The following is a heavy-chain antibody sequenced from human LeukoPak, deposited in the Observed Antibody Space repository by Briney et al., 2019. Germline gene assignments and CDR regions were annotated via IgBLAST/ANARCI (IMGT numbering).Heavy chain of an antibody. Sequence: SETLSLTCTVSGASISRYYWSWIRQSPAKGLEWIGYVYYTGNTNYNPSLKSRVTISVDTSKNQFSLKLSSVTAADTAVYYCARGRIGSGYYSYYFDYWGQGTLVTVSS. D-gene: IGHD3-22*01. CDR1: GASISRYY. CDR2: VYYTGNT. CDR3: ARGRIGSGYYSYYFDY. V-gene: IGHV4-59*01. J-gene: IGHJ4*02.